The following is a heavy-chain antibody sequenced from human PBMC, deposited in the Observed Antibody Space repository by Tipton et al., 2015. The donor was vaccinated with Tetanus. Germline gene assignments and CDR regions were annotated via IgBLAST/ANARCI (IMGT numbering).Heavy chain of an antibody. CDR2: ITDSGST. J-gene: IGHJ4*02. CDR1: GGSSSGYY. Sequence: TLSLTCTVYGGSSSGYYWNWIRQPPGKGLEWIGEITDSGSTSYNPALKSRVTISVDPSKNQFSLNLGSVTAADTAVYYCARVGLHVVAGTGQYYFDYWGRGTLVTVSS. V-gene: IGHV4-34*01. CDR3: ARVGLHVVAGTGQYYFDY. D-gene: IGHD6-19*01.